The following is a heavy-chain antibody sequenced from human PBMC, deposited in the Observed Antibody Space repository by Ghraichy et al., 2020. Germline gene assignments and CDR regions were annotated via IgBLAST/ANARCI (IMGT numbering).Heavy chain of an antibody. J-gene: IGHJ6*02. CDR3: AKTLRGGFYYYYYGMDV. CDR2: ISYDGSNK. V-gene: IGHV3-30*18. Sequence: GGSLRLSCAASGFTFSSYGMHWVRQAPGKGLEWVAVISYDGSNKYYADSVKGRFTISRDNSKNTLYLQMNSLRAEDTAVYYCAKTLRGGFYYYYYGMDVWGQGTTVTVSS. CDR1: GFTFSSYG. D-gene: IGHD3-10*01.